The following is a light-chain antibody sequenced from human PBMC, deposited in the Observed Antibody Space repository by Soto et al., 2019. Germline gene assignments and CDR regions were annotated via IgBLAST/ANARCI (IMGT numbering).Light chain of an antibody. CDR1: SSDVGGYNY. CDR3: AAWDDSLNGVYV. Sequence: QSALTQPPSASGSPGQSVTISCTGTSSDVGGYNYVSWYQQHPGKAPKLIIYEVRERPSGVPDRFSGSKSGNTASLTVSGLQAEDEADYYCAAWDDSLNGVYVFGPGTKVTVL. CDR2: EVR. V-gene: IGLV2-8*01. J-gene: IGLJ1*01.